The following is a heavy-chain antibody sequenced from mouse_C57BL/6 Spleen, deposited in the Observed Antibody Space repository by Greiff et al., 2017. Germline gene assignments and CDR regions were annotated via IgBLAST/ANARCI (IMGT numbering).Heavy chain of an antibody. V-gene: IGHV1-20*01. CDR3: ALLLRFAMDY. Sequence: EVKLMESGPELVKPGDSVKISCKASGYSFTGYFMYWVMQSHGKSLEWIGRINPYNGDTFYNQKFKGKATLTVDKSSSTAHMELRSLTSEDSAVYYCALLLRFAMDYWGQGTSVTVSS. CDR1: GYSFTGYF. J-gene: IGHJ4*01. D-gene: IGHD1-1*01. CDR2: INPYNGDT.